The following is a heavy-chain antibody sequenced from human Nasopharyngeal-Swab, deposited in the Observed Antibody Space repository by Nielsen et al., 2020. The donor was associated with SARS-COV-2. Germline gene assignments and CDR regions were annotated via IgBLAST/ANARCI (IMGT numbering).Heavy chain of an antibody. CDR3: ARTFYDFWSGYRYGMDV. CDR1: GYTFTSYD. Sequence: ASVKVSCKASGYTFTSYDINWVRQATGQGLEWMGWMNPNSGNTGNAQKFQGRVTMTRNTSISTAYMELSSLRSEDTAVYYCARTFYDFWSGYRYGMDVWGQGTTVTVSS. V-gene: IGHV1-8*01. D-gene: IGHD3-3*01. CDR2: MNPNSGNT. J-gene: IGHJ6*02.